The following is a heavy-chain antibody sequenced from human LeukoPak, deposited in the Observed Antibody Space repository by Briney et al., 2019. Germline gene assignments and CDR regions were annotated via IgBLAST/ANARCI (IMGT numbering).Heavy chain of an antibody. CDR1: GGSISYYY. V-gene: IGHV4-4*07. J-gene: IGHJ4*02. CDR2: IYSSGST. Sequence: SETLSLTCIVSGGSISYYYWSWIRQPAGKGLEWIGRIYSSGSTTYNPSLKSRVTMSVDTAKNQFSLILSSVTAADTAVYYCARDRGDLGNFDYWGQGTLVTVSS. CDR3: ARDRGDLGNFDY. D-gene: IGHD3-10*01.